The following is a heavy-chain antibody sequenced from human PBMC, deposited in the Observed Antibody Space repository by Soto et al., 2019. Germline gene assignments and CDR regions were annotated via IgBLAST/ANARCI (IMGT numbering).Heavy chain of an antibody. CDR1: GYTFTSYY. J-gene: IGHJ6*02. V-gene: IGHV1-46*01. Sequence: ASVKVSCKASGYTFTSYYMHWVRQAPGQGLEWMGIINPSGSTSYAQKFQGRVTMTRDTSTSTVYMELSSLRSDDTAVYYCARVSVYCISTSCPSDGMDVWGQGTTVTVSS. CDR2: INPSGST. D-gene: IGHD2-2*01. CDR3: ARVSVYCISTSCPSDGMDV.